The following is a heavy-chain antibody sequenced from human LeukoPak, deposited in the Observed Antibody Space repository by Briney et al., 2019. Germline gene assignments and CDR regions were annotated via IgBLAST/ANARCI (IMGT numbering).Heavy chain of an antibody. Sequence: GGSLRLSCAASGFTFSSYWMSWVRQAPGKGLEWVANIKQDGSEKYYVDSVKGRFTISRDNAKNSLYLQMNSLRAEDTAVYYCAKEESDSSGKPRIDYWGQGTLVTVSS. V-gene: IGHV3-7*03. D-gene: IGHD3-22*01. CDR1: GFTFSSYW. CDR3: AKEESDSSGKPRIDY. J-gene: IGHJ4*02. CDR2: IKQDGSEK.